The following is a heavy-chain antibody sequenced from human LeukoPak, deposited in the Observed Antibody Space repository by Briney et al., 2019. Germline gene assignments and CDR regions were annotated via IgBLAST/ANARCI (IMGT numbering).Heavy chain of an antibody. CDR1: GFTFSSYW. J-gene: IGHJ4*02. Sequence: GGSLTLSCAASGFTFSSYWMSWVRQAPAKGLEWVGNIKQDGSEKYYVDSVKGRFTISRDNAKNSLYLQMNSLRAEDTAVYYCASSVAGALDYWGQGTLVTVS. V-gene: IGHV3-7*01. CDR2: IKQDGSEK. D-gene: IGHD6-13*01. CDR3: ASSVAGALDY.